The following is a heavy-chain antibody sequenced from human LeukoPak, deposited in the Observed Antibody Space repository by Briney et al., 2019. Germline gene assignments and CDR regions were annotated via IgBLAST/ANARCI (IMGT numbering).Heavy chain of an antibody. CDR2: IYHSGST. Sequence: SQTLSLTCTVSGGSISSGGYYWSWIRQPPGKGLEWIGYIYHSGSTYYNPSLKSRVTISVDRSKNQFSLKLSSVTAADTAVYYCARVGLPYYFDYWGQGTLVTVSS. CDR1: GGSISSGGYY. J-gene: IGHJ4*02. V-gene: IGHV4-30-2*01. CDR3: ARVGLPYYFDY.